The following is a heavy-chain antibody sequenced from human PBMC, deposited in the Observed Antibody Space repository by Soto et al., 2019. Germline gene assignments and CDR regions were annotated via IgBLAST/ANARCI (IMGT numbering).Heavy chain of an antibody. CDR3: TRALSGSYDS. D-gene: IGHD1-26*01. Sequence: SQTLSLTFAISGDSVSSKSSAWNWIRQSPSRGLEWLGRTYYRSKWSTDYAVSVKSRITINSDTSKNQFSLQLNSVTPEDTAVYYCTRALSGSYDSWGQGPMLTF. CDR2: TYYRSKWST. V-gene: IGHV6-1*01. J-gene: IGHJ5*01. CDR1: GDSVSSKSSA.